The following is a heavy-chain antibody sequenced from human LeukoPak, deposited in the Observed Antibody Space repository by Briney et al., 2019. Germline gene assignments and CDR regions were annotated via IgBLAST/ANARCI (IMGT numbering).Heavy chain of an antibody. Sequence: GGSLRLSCAASGFTFSAYYMHWVRQAPGKGLEWVALVSNDGGIKYYGASVRGRSTISRDNPENTLYLQMNSLRADDTAVYYCAKGGEQKTFRCGMDSWGQGTLVTVSS. CDR1: GFTFSAYY. J-gene: IGHJ4*02. D-gene: IGHD1/OR15-1a*01. CDR3: AKGGEQKTFRCGMDS. CDR2: VSNDGGIK. V-gene: IGHV3-30*18.